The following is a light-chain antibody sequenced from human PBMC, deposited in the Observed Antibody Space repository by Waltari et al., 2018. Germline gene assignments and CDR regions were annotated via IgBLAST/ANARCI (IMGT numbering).Light chain of an antibody. J-gene: IGKJ1*01. V-gene: IGKV3-15*01. CDR2: GAS. Sequence: ELVMTQSPATLSVSPGERATLPCRASQSVSSNLAWYQPKPGQAPRLLIHGASTRATGIPARFSGSGSGTEFTLTISSLQSEDFAFYYCQQYNNWPRTFGQGTKVEIK. CDR1: QSVSSN. CDR3: QQYNNWPRT.